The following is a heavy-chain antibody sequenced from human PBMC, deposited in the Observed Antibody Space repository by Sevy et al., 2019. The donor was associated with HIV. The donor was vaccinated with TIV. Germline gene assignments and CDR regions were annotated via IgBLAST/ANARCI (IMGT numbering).Heavy chain of an antibody. D-gene: IGHD2-2*01. V-gene: IGHV3-23*01. CDR1: GFTFTSYA. Sequence: GGSLRLSCAASGFTFTSYAMSWVRQAPGKGLEWVSSISGSHGTPYYADSVKGRFTISRDNSKNTLYLQMSSLRAEDTAVYYCAKSEWGNIGFCTRSSCYPFDYWGQGTPVTVSS. CDR2: ISGSHGTP. J-gene: IGHJ4*02. CDR3: AKSEWGNIGFCTRSSCYPFDY.